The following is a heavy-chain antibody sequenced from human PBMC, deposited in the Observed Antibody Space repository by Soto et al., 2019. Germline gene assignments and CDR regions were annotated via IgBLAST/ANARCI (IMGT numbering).Heavy chain of an antibody. J-gene: IGHJ4*02. D-gene: IGHD5-18*01. V-gene: IGHV4-39*07. CDR3: ARDHPHSYGVYYFDY. Sequence: SETLSLTCTVSGGSISSSSYYWGWIRQPPGKGLEWIGSIYYSGSTYYNPSLKSRVTISADTSKNQVSLKVNSVTAADTAMYYCARDHPHSYGVYYFDYWGQGTPDTVSS. CDR2: IYYSGST. CDR1: GGSISSSSYY.